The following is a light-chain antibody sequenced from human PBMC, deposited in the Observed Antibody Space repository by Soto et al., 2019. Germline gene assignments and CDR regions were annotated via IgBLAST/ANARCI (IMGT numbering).Light chain of an antibody. J-gene: IGLJ1*01. CDR3: SSYTSSSTLLYV. Sequence: QSALTQPASVSGSPGQSITISCTGTSSDVGGYNYVSWYQQHPGNAPKLMIYDVSNRPSGVSNRFSGSKSGNTASLTISGLQAEDESDYYCSSYTSSSTLLYVFVTGTKVTVL. CDR1: SSDVGGYNY. V-gene: IGLV2-14*01. CDR2: DVS.